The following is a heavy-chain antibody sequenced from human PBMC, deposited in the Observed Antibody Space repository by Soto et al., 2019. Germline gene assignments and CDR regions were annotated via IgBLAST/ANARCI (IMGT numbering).Heavy chain of an antibody. V-gene: IGHV1-46*01. CDR3: ARDLTDCGGDCYPDY. CDR2: INPSGGST. D-gene: IGHD2-21*02. CDR1: GYTFTSYY. Sequence: GASVKVFCKASGYTFTSYYMHWVRQAPGQGLEWMGIINPSGGSTSYAQKFQGRVTMTRDTSTSTVYMELSSLRSEDTAVYYCARDLTDCGGDCYPDYWGQGTLVTVSS. J-gene: IGHJ4*02.